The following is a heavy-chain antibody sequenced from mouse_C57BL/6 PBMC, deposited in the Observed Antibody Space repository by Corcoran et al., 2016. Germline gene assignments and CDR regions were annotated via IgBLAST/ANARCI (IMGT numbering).Heavy chain of an antibody. V-gene: IGHV9-3*01. Sequence: QIQLVPSGPELKKPGETVKISCKASGYTFTTYGMSWVKQAPGKGLKWMGWINTYSGVPIYADDFKGRFAFSLETSASTAYLQINNLKNEDTATYLCARYGSSYGAWFAYWGQGTLVTVSA. D-gene: IGHD1-1*01. CDR3: ARYGSSYGAWFAY. CDR1: GYTFTTYG. J-gene: IGHJ3*01. CDR2: INTYSGVP.